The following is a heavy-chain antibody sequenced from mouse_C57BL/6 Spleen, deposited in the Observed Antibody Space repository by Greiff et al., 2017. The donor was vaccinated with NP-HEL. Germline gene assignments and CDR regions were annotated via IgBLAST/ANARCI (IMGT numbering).Heavy chain of an antibody. V-gene: IGHV5-16*01. CDR3: ARDNDYDWAMDY. CDR1: GFTFSDYY. D-gene: IGHD2-4*01. J-gene: IGHJ4*01. Sequence: EVKLEESEGGLVQPGSSMKLSCTASGFTFSDYYMAWVRQVPEKGLEWVANINYDGSSTYYLDSLKSRFIISRDNAKNILYLQMSSLKSKDSATYYCARDNDYDWAMDYWGQGTSVTVSS. CDR2: INYDGSST.